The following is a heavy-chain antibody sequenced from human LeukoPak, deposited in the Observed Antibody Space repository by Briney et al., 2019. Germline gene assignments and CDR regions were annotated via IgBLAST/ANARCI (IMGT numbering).Heavy chain of an antibody. CDR3: ARSRGAGRPNWFDP. V-gene: IGHV3-7*01. J-gene: IGHJ5*02. CDR1: GFTFSSYW. CDR2: IKQDGSEK. D-gene: IGHD1-1*01. Sequence: GGSLRLSCAASGFTFSSYWMSWVRQAPGKGLEWVANIKQDGSEKYYVDSVKGRFTISRDNAKNSLYLQMNSLRAEDTAVYYCARSRGAGRPNWFDPWGQGTLVTVSS.